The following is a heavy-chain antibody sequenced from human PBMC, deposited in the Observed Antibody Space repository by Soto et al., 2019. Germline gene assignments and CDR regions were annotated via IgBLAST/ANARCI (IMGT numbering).Heavy chain of an antibody. CDR2: TIPLFGTA. J-gene: IGHJ6*01. CDR3: AQIRVFGVLGGSNYNYGMDV. V-gene: IGHV1-69*06. CDR1: GDTFTMYS. D-gene: IGHD3-3*01. Sequence: QVQLVQSGAEVKKPGSSVNVSCRASGDTFTMYSITWVRQAPGQGLEWMGATIPLFGTANYAQKFQGRVTITADKSTSTVYMDLSRLRSDDTAVYYCAQIRVFGVLGGSNYNYGMDVWGLGTTVTVSS.